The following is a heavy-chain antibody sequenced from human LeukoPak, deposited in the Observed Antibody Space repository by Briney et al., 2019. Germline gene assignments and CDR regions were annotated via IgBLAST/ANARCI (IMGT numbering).Heavy chain of an antibody. D-gene: IGHD5-24*01. CDR1: GGSISGGGYY. CDR3: ARVQEGGYNYYFDY. J-gene: IGHJ4*02. V-gene: IGHV4-31*03. Sequence: SETLSLTCTVSGGSISGGGYYWSWIRQHPGKGLEWIGYIYYSGSTYYNPSLKSRVTISVDTSKNQFSLKLSSVTAADTAVYYCARVQEGGYNYYFDYWGQGTLVTVSS. CDR2: IYYSGST.